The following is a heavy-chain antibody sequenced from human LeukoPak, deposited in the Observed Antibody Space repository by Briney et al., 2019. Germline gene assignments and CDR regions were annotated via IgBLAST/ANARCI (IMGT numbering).Heavy chain of an antibody. CDR3: AREYSSSSGKALDY. D-gene: IGHD6-6*01. Sequence: PSETLSLTCTVSSGSFGSYYWNWLRQPAGKGLEWIGHIYTSGSTNYNPSLKSRVTMSVDTSQNHFSLKLNSVTAADTAFYYCAREYSSSSGKALDYWGQGTLVTVSS. J-gene: IGHJ4*02. V-gene: IGHV4-4*07. CDR2: IYTSGST. CDR1: SGSFGSYY.